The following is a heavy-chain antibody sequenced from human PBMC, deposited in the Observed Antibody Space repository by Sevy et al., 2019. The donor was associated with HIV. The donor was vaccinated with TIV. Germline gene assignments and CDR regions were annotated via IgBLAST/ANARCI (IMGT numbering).Heavy chain of an antibody. Sequence: GGSLRLSCAASGFTFSSYWMSWVRQAPGKGLEWVANIKQDGSEKYYVDSVKGRFTISRDNAKKSLYLQMNSLRAEDTAVYCCARDPAYYDILTGLLDYWGQGTLVTVSS. J-gene: IGHJ4*02. CDR3: ARDPAYYDILTGLLDY. V-gene: IGHV3-7*01. CDR1: GFTFSSYW. D-gene: IGHD3-9*01. CDR2: IKQDGSEK.